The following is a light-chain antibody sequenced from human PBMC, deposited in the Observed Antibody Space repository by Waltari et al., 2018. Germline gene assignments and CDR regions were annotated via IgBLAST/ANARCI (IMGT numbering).Light chain of an antibody. V-gene: IGKV1-39*01. CDR3: QQSYTTPPT. CDR1: QSVSNN. CDR2: AAS. J-gene: IGKJ1*01. Sequence: DIQMTQSPSSLSASVGDRVTLTCRASQSVSNNLNWFQQKPGKAPKLLIYAASSLQSGVPSRFSGSGSGTDFTLTISSLQLEDFATYYCQQSYTTPPTFGQGTKVEIK.